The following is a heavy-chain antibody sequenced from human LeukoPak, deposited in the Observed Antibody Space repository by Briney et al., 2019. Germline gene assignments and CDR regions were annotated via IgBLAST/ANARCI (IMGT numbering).Heavy chain of an antibody. CDR3: ARDYSGSYYNWFDP. D-gene: IGHD1-26*01. J-gene: IGHJ5*02. V-gene: IGHV1-2*02. CDR2: INPNSGGT. CDR1: GYTFTGHY. Sequence: ASVKVSCKASGYTFTGHYIHWVRQAPGQGLEWMGWINPNSGGTNYAQKFQGRVTMTRDTSISTAYMELSRLRSDDTAVYYCARDYSGSYYNWFDPWGQGTLVTVSS.